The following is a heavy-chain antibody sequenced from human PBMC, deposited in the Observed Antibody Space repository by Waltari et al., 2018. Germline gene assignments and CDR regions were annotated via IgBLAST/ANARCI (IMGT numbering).Heavy chain of an antibody. Sequence: QVQLQQWGAGLLKPSETLSLTCAVYGGSFSDYYWSWIRQPPGKGLEWIGEINHSGSTNYTPSLKSRVTISVDTSKNQFSLKLSSVTAADTAVFYCARAPGGSLYFQHWGQGTLVTVSS. CDR2: INHSGST. J-gene: IGHJ1*01. CDR3: ARAPGGSLYFQH. V-gene: IGHV4-34*01. D-gene: IGHD1-26*01. CDR1: GGSFSDYY.